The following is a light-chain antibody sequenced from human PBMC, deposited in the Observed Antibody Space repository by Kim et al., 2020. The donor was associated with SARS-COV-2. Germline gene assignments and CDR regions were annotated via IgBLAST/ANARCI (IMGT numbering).Light chain of an antibody. CDR1: QTVYSN. CDR2: GAS. J-gene: IGKJ4*01. V-gene: IGKV3-15*01. CDR3: HQYNNWPPT. Sequence: EVVMTQSPATLSVSPGERAILSCRASQTVYSNLAWYQQKPGQGPTLLIHGASTRATGIPARFSGSGSGTEFTLTISSLQSEDFAVYYCHQYNNWPPTFGGGTKVDIK.